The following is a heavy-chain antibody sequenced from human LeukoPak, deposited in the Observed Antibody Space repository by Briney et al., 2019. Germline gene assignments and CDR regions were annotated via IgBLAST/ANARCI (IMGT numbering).Heavy chain of an antibody. J-gene: IGHJ6*03. Sequence: GESLKISCKGSGYSFTSYWIGWVRQMPGKGLEWMGIIYPGDSDTRYSPSFQGQVTISADKSISTAYLQWSSLKASDTAMYYCARLGYSYCYDYYYYYYMDVWGKGTTVTVSS. D-gene: IGHD5-18*01. CDR2: IYPGDSDT. V-gene: IGHV5-51*01. CDR1: GYSFTSYW. CDR3: ARLGYSYCYDYYYYYYMDV.